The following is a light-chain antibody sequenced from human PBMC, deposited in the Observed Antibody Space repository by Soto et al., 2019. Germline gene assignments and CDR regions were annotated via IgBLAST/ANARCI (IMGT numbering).Light chain of an antibody. Sequence: QSALTQPPSASGSPGQSVAISCTGTSSDVGGYNYVSWYQQHPGKAPKLMIYEVNKRPSGVPDRCSGSKSGNTASLTVSGLPAEDEADYYCSSYAGSSNVFGTGTKVTVL. CDR1: SSDVGGYNY. CDR3: SSYAGSSNV. V-gene: IGLV2-8*01. J-gene: IGLJ1*01. CDR2: EVN.